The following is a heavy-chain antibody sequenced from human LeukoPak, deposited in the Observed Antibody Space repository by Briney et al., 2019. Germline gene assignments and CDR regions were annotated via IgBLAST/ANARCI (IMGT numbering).Heavy chain of an antibody. J-gene: IGHJ2*01. CDR1: GGTFSSYA. Sequence: SVKVSCKASGGTFSSYAISWVRQAPGQGLEWMGGIIPIFGTANYAQKFQGRVTITADKSTSTAYMELSSLRSEDTAVYYCARVRCSGGSCYSLDWYFDLWGRGTLVTVSS. CDR2: IIPIFGTA. D-gene: IGHD2-15*01. V-gene: IGHV1-69*06. CDR3: ARVRCSGGSCYSLDWYFDL.